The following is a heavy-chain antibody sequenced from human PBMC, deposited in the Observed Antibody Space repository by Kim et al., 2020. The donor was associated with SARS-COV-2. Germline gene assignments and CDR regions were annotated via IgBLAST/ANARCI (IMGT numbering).Heavy chain of an antibody. V-gene: IGHV3-30*18. CDR2: ISYDGGAE. CDR3: AKEKDYGVHLFDF. CDR1: GFTFSGYG. J-gene: IGHJ4*02. Sequence: GGSLRLSCAASGFTFSGYGMHWVRQAPGKGLEWVAVISYDGGAEYYADSVKGRFTISRDNSENTLYLQMNSLRAEDTAVYFCAKEKDYGVHLFDFWGQGTLLTVSS. D-gene: IGHD4-17*01.